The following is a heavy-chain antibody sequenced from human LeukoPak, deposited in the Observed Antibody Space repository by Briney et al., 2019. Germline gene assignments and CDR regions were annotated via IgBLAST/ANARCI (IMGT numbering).Heavy chain of an antibody. D-gene: IGHD3-22*01. V-gene: IGHV4-39*01. J-gene: IGHJ4*02. CDR2: IYYSGST. CDR3: ARRYYYDSSGYYHYFDY. Sequence: PSETLSLTCNVSGGSISSSNCYWGWIRQPPGKGLEWIGSIYYSGSTYYGPSLKSRVTISVDTSKNQFSLKLSSVTAADTAVYYCARRYYYDSSGYYHYFDYWGQGTLVTVSS. CDR1: GGSISSSNCY.